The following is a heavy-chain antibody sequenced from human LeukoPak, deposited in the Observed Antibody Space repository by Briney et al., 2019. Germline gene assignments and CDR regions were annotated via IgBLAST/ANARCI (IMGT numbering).Heavy chain of an antibody. CDR3: AKDGSWSCTD. CDR1: GFTFSSSA. D-gene: IGHD2-8*02. Sequence: GGSLRLSCGASGFTFSSSAMHWVRQGPGKGLEWVAYIAHHGNNKYYADSVKGRFTISRDNSKGSLYLQMNSLRADDTAVYYCAKDGSWSCTDWGQGTLVRVPS. V-gene: IGHV3-30*02. J-gene: IGHJ4*02. CDR2: IAHHGNNK.